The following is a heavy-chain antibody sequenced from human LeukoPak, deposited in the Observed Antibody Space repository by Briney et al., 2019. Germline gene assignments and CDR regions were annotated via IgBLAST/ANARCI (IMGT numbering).Heavy chain of an antibody. D-gene: IGHD3-10*02. Sequence: GGSLRLSCAASGFTFSSYEMNWLRQAPGKGLEGVSYISSSGSTIYYADSVKGRFTISRDNAKNSLYLQMNSLRAEDTAVYYCAELGITMIGGVWGKGTTVTISS. CDR1: GFTFSSYE. CDR2: ISSSGSTI. J-gene: IGHJ6*04. CDR3: AELGITMIGGV. V-gene: IGHV3-48*03.